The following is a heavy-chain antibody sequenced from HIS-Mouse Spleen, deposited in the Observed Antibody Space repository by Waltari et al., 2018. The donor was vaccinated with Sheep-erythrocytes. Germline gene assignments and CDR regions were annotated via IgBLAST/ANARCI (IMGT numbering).Heavy chain of an antibody. CDR1: GFTFSSYS. Sequence: EVQLVESGGGLVKPGGSLRLSCAASGFTFSSYSMNWVRQAPGTGLGWVSFISSSSSYIYYADSVKGRFTISRDNAKNSLYLQMNSLRAEDTAVYYCALSVDLAGAFDIWGQGTMVTVSS. J-gene: IGHJ3*02. CDR2: ISSSSSYI. V-gene: IGHV3-21*01. D-gene: IGHD6-19*01. CDR3: ALSVDLAGAFDI.